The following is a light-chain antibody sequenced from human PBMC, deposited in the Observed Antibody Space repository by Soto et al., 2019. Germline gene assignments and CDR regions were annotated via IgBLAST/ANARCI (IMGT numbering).Light chain of an antibody. CDR2: LGS. Sequence: DIVMTQSPLSLPVTPGEPASISCRSSQSLLHSNGYNYLDWYLQKPGQSPQLLIYLGSNRSSGVPCRFSGSRSGTDFTLKISRVEAEDVGVYYCMQALQTPWTFGQGTKLEIK. V-gene: IGKV2-28*01. J-gene: IGKJ2*02. CDR1: QSLLHSNGYNY. CDR3: MQALQTPWT.